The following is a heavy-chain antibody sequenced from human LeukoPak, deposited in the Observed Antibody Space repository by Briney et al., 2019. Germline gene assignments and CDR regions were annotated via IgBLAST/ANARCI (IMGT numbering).Heavy chain of an antibody. V-gene: IGHV3-30-3*01. CDR3: ARAMAVAGTAFDY. CDR2: ISYDGSNK. Sequence: GGSLRLSCAASGFTFSSYAMHWVRQAPGKGLEWVAVISYDGSNKYYADSVKGRFTISRDNSKNTLYLQMNSLGAEDTAVYYCARAMAVAGTAFDYWGQGTLVTVSS. J-gene: IGHJ4*02. CDR1: GFTFSSYA. D-gene: IGHD6-19*01.